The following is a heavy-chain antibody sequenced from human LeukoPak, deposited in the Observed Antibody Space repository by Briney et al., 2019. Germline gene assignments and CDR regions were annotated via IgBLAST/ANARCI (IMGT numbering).Heavy chain of an antibody. V-gene: IGHV3-23*01. J-gene: IGHJ3*01. Sequence: GGSLRLSCAASGFNFNDAAMTWVRQAPGKGLEWVSLIASSGRNTYYTDSVRGRFTVSRDNSKKTLSLQMNSLRVEDTAIYYCAKDIQLSAWGLGTMVTVSS. CDR1: GFNFNDAA. CDR2: IASSGRNT. CDR3: AKDIQLSA. D-gene: IGHD5-24*01.